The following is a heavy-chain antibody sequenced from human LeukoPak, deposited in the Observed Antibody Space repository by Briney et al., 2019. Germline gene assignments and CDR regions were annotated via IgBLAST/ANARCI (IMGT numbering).Heavy chain of an antibody. CDR1: GGSISSGDYY. CDR2: IYYSGST. CDR3: ARYSGYELGGFYFDY. J-gene: IGHJ4*02. D-gene: IGHD5-12*01. Sequence: SETLSLTCTVSGGSISSGDYYWSWIRQPPGKGLEWIGYIYYSGSTYYNPSLKSRVTISVDTFKNQFSLKLSSVTAADTAVYYCARYSGYELGGFYFDYWGQGTLVTVSS. V-gene: IGHV4-30-4*01.